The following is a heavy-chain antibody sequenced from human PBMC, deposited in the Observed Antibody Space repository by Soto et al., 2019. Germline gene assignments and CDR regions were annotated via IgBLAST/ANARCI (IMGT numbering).Heavy chain of an antibody. J-gene: IGHJ5*02. CDR1: GDSISSVNW. Sequence: AETLSLTCAVSGDSISSVNWWSWVRQSPGKGLEWIGEIYHSGSTNYNPSLTSRITMSVDKSKNEFSLQLTSVTAADAAVYYCATFSGFFTISPFDAWGQGILVTVSS. CDR3: ATFSGFFTISPFDA. CDR2: IYHSGST. V-gene: IGHV4-4*02. D-gene: IGHD2-8*01.